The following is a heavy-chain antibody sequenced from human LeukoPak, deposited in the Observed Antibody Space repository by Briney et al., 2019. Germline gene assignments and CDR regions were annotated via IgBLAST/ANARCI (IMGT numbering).Heavy chain of an antibody. CDR2: ICTTGDT. Sequence: PGGSLRLSCAASGFTSSGYDLHWVRQSPEKGLEWVSAICTTGDTYYIGSVKGRFTVSRENAKNSLYLQMNSLRAGDTAVYYCARATIGVAYAFDIWGQGTMVTVSS. D-gene: IGHD6-19*01. CDR3: ARATIGVAYAFDI. CDR1: GFTSSGYD. J-gene: IGHJ3*02. V-gene: IGHV3-13*04.